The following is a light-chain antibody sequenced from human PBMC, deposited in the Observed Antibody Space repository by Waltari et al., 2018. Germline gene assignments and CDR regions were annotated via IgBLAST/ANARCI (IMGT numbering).Light chain of an antibody. CDR1: RSVTGNY. Sequence: EIVLTQSPVTLSLSPGDRATLSCRASRSVTGNYLAWYQQKRGQAPRLLIYGASNRDAGIPDRFSGSGSRTDFTLIISRLEPEDFAVYYCQHYDNSPLTFGQGTKVEIK. V-gene: IGKV3-20*01. J-gene: IGKJ1*01. CDR2: GAS. CDR3: QHYDNSPLT.